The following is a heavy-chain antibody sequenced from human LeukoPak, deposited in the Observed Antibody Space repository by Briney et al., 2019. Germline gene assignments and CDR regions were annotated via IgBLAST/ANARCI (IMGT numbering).Heavy chain of an antibody. D-gene: IGHD6-19*01. J-gene: IGHJ2*01. Sequence: SETLSLTCTVSGGSIISSSYYWGWVRQPPRKGLEWIGSVYYSGSTSYNPSLKRRVTISINTSKNQFSLNLRSVTAADTAVYYCASSGWDYWYFDLWGRGTLVTVSS. CDR3: ASSGWDYWYFDL. CDR1: GGSIISSSYY. CDR2: VYYSGST. V-gene: IGHV4-39*01.